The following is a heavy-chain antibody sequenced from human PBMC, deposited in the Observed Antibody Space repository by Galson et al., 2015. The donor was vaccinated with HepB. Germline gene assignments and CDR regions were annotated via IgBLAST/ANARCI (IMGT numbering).Heavy chain of an antibody. Sequence: SLKLSCEASGFTFTSYSMHWVRQAPGKGLEWTSSINSSSSYIYYAESVQGRFTISRDNAKNSLYLKMNSLRSEDTAVYYCARDRVVKGVGTDVWGQGTTVTVSS. CDR1: GFTFTSYS. V-gene: IGHV3-21*01. D-gene: IGHD2-21*01. J-gene: IGHJ6*02. CDR3: ARDRVVKGVGTDV. CDR2: INSSSSYI.